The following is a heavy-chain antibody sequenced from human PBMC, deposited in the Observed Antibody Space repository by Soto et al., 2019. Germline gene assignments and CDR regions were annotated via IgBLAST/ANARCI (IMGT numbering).Heavy chain of an antibody. Sequence: DVQLLGSGGGLVQPEGSLRLSCAASGFTFSSYAMGWVRQGPGKGLEWVAVVSIGGSTHYADSVRGRFTISRDNSKNTLYLQINSLTAEDTAVYFCAKRRGAGGHFDYWGQGALVTVSS. CDR2: VSIGGST. CDR3: AKRRGAGGHFDY. J-gene: IGHJ4*02. CDR1: GFTFSSYA. V-gene: IGHV3-23*01. D-gene: IGHD2-15*01.